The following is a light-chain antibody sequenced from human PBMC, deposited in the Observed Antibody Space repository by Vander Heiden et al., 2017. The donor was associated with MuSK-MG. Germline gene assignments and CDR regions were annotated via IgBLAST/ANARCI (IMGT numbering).Light chain of an antibody. CDR3: CAYAGSRAYV. V-gene: IGLV2-23*02. CDR1: SSHLGSYNL. Sequence: QSALTQPVSVSGSPGQSITIPCTGTSSHLGSYNLVSWYQQPPGKAPILIIYEVSKRPSGVSDRFSGSKSGNTASLTISGLQTEDEADYYCCAYAGSRAYVFGSGTTVTVL. CDR2: EVS. J-gene: IGLJ1*01.